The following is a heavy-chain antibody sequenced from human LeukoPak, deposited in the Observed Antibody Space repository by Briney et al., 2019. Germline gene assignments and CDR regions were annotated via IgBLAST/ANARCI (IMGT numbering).Heavy chain of an antibody. Sequence: GGSLRLSCAASGFTFSSYGMIWVRQTPGKGLEWVSAISGSGGYTYYADSVKGRFTISRDNSKNTMYLQMISLRADDTALYYCAKDGRSGNYWNYYYYMDVWGKGATVTVSS. CDR3: AKDGRSGNYWNYYYYMDV. CDR1: GFTFSSYG. D-gene: IGHD3-10*01. CDR2: ISGSGGYT. V-gene: IGHV3-23*01. J-gene: IGHJ6*03.